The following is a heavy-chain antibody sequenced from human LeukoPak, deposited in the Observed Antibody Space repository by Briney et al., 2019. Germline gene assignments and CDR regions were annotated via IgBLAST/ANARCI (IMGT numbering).Heavy chain of an antibody. CDR2: MNPNSGNT. J-gene: IGHJ4*02. CDR3: ARGTVAYDYVWGSYKLFDY. Sequence: GASVKVSCKASGYTFTSYDINWVRQATGQGLEWMGWMNPNSGNTGYAQKFQGRVTMTRNTSISTAYMELSSLRSEDTAVYYCARGTVAYDYVWGSYKLFDYWGQGTLVTVSS. CDR1: GYTFTSYD. V-gene: IGHV1-8*01. D-gene: IGHD3-16*01.